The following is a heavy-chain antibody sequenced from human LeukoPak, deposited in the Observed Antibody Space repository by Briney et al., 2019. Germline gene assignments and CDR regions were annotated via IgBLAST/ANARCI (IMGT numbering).Heavy chain of an antibody. CDR1: GYTLTDHC. J-gene: IGHJ5*02. Sequence: ASVKVSCKASGYTLTDHCIHWVRQAPGQGLEWMGWLNPKTGGTNYAQTFQGRVTMTRDTSISTAYMELSRLTSDDTAVYYCARVTANHVNWFDPWGQGTLVTVSS. CDR3: ARVTANHVNWFDP. D-gene: IGHD2-21*02. V-gene: IGHV1-2*02. CDR2: LNPKTGGT.